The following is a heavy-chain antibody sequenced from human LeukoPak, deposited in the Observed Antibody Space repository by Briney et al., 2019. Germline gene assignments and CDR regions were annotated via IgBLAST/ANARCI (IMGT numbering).Heavy chain of an antibody. J-gene: IGHJ4*02. V-gene: IGHV3-33*01. Sequence: GGSLRLSCAASGFTFSSYGMHGVRQAPGKGLEWVAVLWYDGSNKYYADSVKGRFTISRDNSKNTLYLQINSLRAEDTATYYCARGPDYYDSSGRFDYWGQGTLVTVSS. CDR1: GFTFSSYG. CDR3: ARGPDYYDSSGRFDY. D-gene: IGHD3-22*01. CDR2: LWYDGSNK.